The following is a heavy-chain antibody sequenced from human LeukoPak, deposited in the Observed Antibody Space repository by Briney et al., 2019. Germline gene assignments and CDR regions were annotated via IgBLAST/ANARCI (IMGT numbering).Heavy chain of an antibody. Sequence: PGGSLRLSCAASGFTFSSYNMNWVRQAPGKGLEWVSSISSSSSYIYYADSVKGRFTISRDNALNSLYLQMNSPRAEDTAIYYCARSIPYGTTWYGRSDYWGQGTLVTVSS. D-gene: IGHD6-13*01. CDR3: ARSIPYGTTWYGRSDY. V-gene: IGHV3-21*04. CDR2: ISSSSSYI. CDR1: GFTFSSYN. J-gene: IGHJ4*02.